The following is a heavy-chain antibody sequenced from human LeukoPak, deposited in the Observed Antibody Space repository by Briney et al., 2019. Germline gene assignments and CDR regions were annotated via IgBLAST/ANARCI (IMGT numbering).Heavy chain of an antibody. CDR1: GYSISSNNW. V-gene: IGHV4-28*01. J-gene: IGHJ4*02. D-gene: IGHD3-22*01. CDR2: IYYSGST. Sequence: SETLSLTCAVSGYSISSNNWWGWIRQPPGKGLEWIGYIYYSGSTFYNPSLKSRVTMSVDTSKNQFSLRLTSVTAVDTAVYYCARNDYESIGFDYWGPGSLVTVSS. CDR3: ARNDYESIGFDY.